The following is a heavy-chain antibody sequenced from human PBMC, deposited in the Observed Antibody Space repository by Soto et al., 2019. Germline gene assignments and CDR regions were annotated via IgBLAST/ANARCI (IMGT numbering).Heavy chain of an antibody. CDR1: GYTFTSYG. CDR3: ARNRWRSSSGSYLNNWFDP. Sequence: ASVKVSCKASGYTFTSYGISWVRQAPGQGLEWMGWISAYNGNTNYAQKLQGRVTMTTDTSTSTAYMELRSLRSDDTAVYYCARNRWRSSSGSYLNNWFDPWGQGTLVTVSS. J-gene: IGHJ5*02. D-gene: IGHD3-10*01. CDR2: ISAYNGNT. V-gene: IGHV1-18*01.